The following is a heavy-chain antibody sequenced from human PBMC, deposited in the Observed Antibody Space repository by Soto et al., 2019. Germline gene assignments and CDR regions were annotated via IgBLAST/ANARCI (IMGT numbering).Heavy chain of an antibody. CDR2: IIPILGTA. D-gene: IGHD3-22*01. CDR3: ARSSAAYYDSSGIDY. CDR1: GRTFSSYA. J-gene: IGHJ4*02. V-gene: IGHV1-69*01. Sequence: QMQLVQSGAEVKKPGSAVKVSCKASGRTFSSYAISWVRQAPGQGLEWMGGIIPILGTANYAQKFHGRGTITADESTRPADMELSSLRSEDTAVYYCARSSAAYYDSSGIDYWGQGTLVTVSS.